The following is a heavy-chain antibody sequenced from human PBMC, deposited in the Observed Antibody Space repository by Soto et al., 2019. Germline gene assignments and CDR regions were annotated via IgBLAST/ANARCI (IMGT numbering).Heavy chain of an antibody. J-gene: IGHJ4*02. V-gene: IGHV4-34*01. Sequence: QVQLQQWGAGLLKPSETLSLTCAVYGGSFSGYYWSWIGQPPGKGLEWIWEINPSGSTNYNPSLKSRVTISVDTSKNQFSMKLSSVTAADTAVYYCARVKGSYYDYWCQGTLVTVSS. CDR3: ARVKGSYYDY. CDR1: GGSFSGYY. D-gene: IGHD3-10*01. CDR2: INPSGST.